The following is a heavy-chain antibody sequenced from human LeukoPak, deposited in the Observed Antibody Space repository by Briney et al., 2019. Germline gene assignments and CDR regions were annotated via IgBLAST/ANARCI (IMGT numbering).Heavy chain of an antibody. D-gene: IGHD6-19*01. V-gene: IGHV1-46*01. J-gene: IGHJ4*02. CDR1: GYTFTSYY. CDR3: ARSVAVTGRAPVDRSPIGDSDY. Sequence: ASVKVSCKASGYTFTSYYMHWVRQAPGQGLEWMGIINHSGGSTSYAQKFQGRVTMTRDTSTSTVYMELSSLRSEDTAMYYCARSVAVTGRAPVDRSPIGDSDYWGQGTLVTVSS. CDR2: INHSGGST.